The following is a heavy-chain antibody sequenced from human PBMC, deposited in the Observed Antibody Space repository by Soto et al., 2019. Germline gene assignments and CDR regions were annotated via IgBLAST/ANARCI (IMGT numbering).Heavy chain of an antibody. CDR2: MNPNSGNT. D-gene: IGHD6-19*01. Sequence: ASVKVSCKASGYTFTSYDINWVRQATGQGLEWMGWMNPNSGNTGYAQKFQGRVTMTRNTSISTAYMELSSLRFEDTAVYYCARSYSSGWYPTTPPDYWGQGTLVTVSS. CDR3: ARSYSSGWYPTTPPDY. CDR1: GYTFTSYD. J-gene: IGHJ4*02. V-gene: IGHV1-8*01.